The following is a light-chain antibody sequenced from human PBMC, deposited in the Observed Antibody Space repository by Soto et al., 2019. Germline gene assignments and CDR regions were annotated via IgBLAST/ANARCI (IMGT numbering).Light chain of an antibody. J-gene: IGKJ1*01. CDR2: GGS. CDR1: QSVMTN. Sequence: IVMTQSPATLSVSPGERVTFSCRASQSVMTNLAWYQQKPGQAPRLLIYGGSSRATGIPVRFSGSGSETDFTLTITRLEPEDFAVYYCQQYSSSRTFGQGTKVDIK. V-gene: IGKV3-20*01. CDR3: QQYSSSRT.